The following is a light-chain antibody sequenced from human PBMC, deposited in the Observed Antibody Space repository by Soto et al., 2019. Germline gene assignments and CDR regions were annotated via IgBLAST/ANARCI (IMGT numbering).Light chain of an antibody. Sequence: DIQMTQSPSSLSASVGDRVTLTCRASESIHTFLNWYQQKPGQYPNLLIYGAVTLQTGVPSRFTGSGSGTEFTLTISSLEPEDFAVYYCQQGHSNPPTFGQGTKGEIK. V-gene: IGKV1-39*01. CDR2: GAV. CDR3: QQGHSNPPT. CDR1: ESIHTF. J-gene: IGKJ1*01.